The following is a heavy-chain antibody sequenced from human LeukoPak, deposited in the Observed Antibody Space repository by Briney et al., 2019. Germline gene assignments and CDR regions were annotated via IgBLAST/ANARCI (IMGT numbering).Heavy chain of an antibody. J-gene: IGHJ3*02. CDR1: GFTFSSYP. CDR2: ISYDGSKI. CDR3: AREDDSSGSGFDI. D-gene: IGHD3-22*01. V-gene: IGHV3-30*14. Sequence: GGSLRLSCAASGFTFSSYPLHWVRQAPGRGLEWVTLISYDGSKIYYADSVKGRFTISRDNSKNTLYLQMNSLRAEDTAVYYCAREDDSSGSGFDIWGQGTMVTVSS.